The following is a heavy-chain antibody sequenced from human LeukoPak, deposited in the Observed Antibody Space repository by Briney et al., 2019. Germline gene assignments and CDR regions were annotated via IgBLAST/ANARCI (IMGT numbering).Heavy chain of an antibody. Sequence: SETLSLTCTVSGGSISSSSYYWGWIRQPPGKGLEWIGSIYYSGSTYYNPSLKSRVTISVDTSKNQFSLKLRSVTAADTAVYYWARQRYCSSTSCWVFDYWGQGTLVTVSS. D-gene: IGHD2-2*01. V-gene: IGHV4-39*01. CDR3: ARQRYCSSTSCWVFDY. J-gene: IGHJ4*02. CDR2: IYYSGST. CDR1: GGSISSSSYY.